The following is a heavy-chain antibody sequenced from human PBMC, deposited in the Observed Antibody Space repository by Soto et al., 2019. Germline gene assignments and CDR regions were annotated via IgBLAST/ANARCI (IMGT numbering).Heavy chain of an antibody. D-gene: IGHD2-15*01. CDR2: IYYSGST. CDR1: GCSISSSSYY. V-gene: IGHV4-39*01. J-gene: IGHJ6*02. CDR3: AKGSGTVHYYYYYGMDV. Sequence: SETLSLTCTFSGCSISSSSYYWGWIRQPPGKGLEWIGSIYYSGSTYYNPSLKSRVTISVDTSKNQFSLKLSSVTAADTAVYYCAKGSGTVHYYYYYGMDVWGQGTTVTVSS.